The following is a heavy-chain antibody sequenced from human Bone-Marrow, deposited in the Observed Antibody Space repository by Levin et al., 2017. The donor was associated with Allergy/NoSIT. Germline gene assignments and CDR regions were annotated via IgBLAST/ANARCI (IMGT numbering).Heavy chain of an antibody. Sequence: ASVKVSCKASGYIFRNYGISWVRQAPGQGLEWVGWISPYNGKTTHAQKFQGRVTMTTDTPTSTVYMDLGSLRSDDTAVSYCAREHGYSGYLLDWGQGTQVTVSS. D-gene: IGHD5-12*01. CDR1: GYIFRNYG. J-gene: IGHJ4*02. CDR2: ISPYNGKT. CDR3: AREHGYSGYLLD. V-gene: IGHV1-18*01.